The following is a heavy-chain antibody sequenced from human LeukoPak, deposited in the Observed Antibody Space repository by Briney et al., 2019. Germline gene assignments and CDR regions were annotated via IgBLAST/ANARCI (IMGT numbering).Heavy chain of an antibody. D-gene: IGHD6-25*01. J-gene: IGHJ6*04. CDR3: ASQPQRRWYYYGMDA. V-gene: IGHV1-69*01. CDR2: IIPIFGTA. Sequence: SVKVSCKASGGTFSSYAISWVRQAPGQGLEWMGGIIPIFGTANYAQKFQGRVTITADESTSTAYMELSSLRSEDTAVYYCASQPQRRWYYYGMDAWGKGTTVTVSS. CDR1: GGTFSSYA.